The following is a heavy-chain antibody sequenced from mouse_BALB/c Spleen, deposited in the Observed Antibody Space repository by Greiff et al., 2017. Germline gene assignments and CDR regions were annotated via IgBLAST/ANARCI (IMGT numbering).Heavy chain of an antibody. Sequence: VQLKESGPELVKPGASVKISCKASGYTFTDYNMHWVKQSHGKSLEWIGYIYPYNGGTGYNQKFKSKATLTVDNSSSTAYMELRSLTSEDSAVYYCARYRYDGNYFDYWGQGTTLTVSS. J-gene: IGHJ2*01. CDR3: ARYRYDGNYFDY. V-gene: IGHV1S29*02. CDR2: IYPYNGGT. D-gene: IGHD2-14*01. CDR1: GYTFTDYN.